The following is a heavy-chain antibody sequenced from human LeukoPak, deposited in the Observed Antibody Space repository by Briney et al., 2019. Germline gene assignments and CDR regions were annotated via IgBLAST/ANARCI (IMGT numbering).Heavy chain of an antibody. J-gene: IGHJ4*02. D-gene: IGHD5-12*01. Sequence: GGSLRLSCAASGFTFRNSWMHWVRQAPGKGLEWVGRIKSKTDCGTTDYAAPVQGRFPISRDDSKNTLYLQMHSLKTEDTAVYYCTSGSGYEGLFDDWGQGTLVTVSS. V-gene: IGHV3-15*01. CDR2: IKSKTDCGTT. CDR3: TSGSGYEGLFDD. CDR1: GFTFRNSW.